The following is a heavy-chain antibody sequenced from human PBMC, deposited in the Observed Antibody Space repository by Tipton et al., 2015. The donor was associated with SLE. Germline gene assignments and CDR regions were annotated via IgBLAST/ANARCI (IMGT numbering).Heavy chain of an antibody. CDR3: ARMDFWSGYYPRWFDP. D-gene: IGHD3-3*01. Sequence: TLSLTCTVSGGSISSYYWSWIRQPPGKGLEWIGYIYSSGSTNYNPSLKSRVTISVDTSKNQFSLKLSSVTAADTAVYYCARMDFWSGYYPRWFDPWGQGTLVTVSS. CDR1: GGSISSYY. V-gene: IGHV4-59*07. J-gene: IGHJ5*02. CDR2: IYSSGST.